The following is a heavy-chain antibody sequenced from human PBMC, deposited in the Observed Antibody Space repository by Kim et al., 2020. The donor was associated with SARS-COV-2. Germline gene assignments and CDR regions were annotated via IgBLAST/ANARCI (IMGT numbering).Heavy chain of an antibody. CDR2: IYYSGST. CDR3: ARGFRVVVAATGWFDP. Sequence: SETLSLTCTVSGGSISSSSYYWGWIRQPPGKGLEWIGSIYYSGSTYYNPSLKSRVTISVDTSKNQFSLKLSSVTAADTAVYYCARGFRVVVAATGWFDPWGQGTLVTVSS. V-gene: IGHV4-39*01. CDR1: GGSISSSSYY. J-gene: IGHJ5*02. D-gene: IGHD2-15*01.